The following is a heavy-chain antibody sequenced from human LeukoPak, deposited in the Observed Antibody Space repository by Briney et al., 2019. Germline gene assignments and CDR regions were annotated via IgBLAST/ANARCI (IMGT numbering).Heavy chain of an antibody. CDR3: ARDSSAHFDY. CDR2: FYYSGST. V-gene: IGHV4-59*01. J-gene: IGHJ4*02. CDR1: GVSISSYY. Sequence: PSETLSLTCTVSGVSISSYYWSWIRQPPGKGLEWIGYFYYSGSTDYNPSLKSRVTISVDTSKNQFSLNLSSVTAADTAVYYCARDSSAHFDYWGQGTLVTVSS.